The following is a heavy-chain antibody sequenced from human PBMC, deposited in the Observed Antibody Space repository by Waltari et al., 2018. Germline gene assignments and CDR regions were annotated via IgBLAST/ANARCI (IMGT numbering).Heavy chain of an antibody. J-gene: IGHJ6*02. CDR2: IIPIVGTA. CDR1: GGTFSSYA. CDR3: ARGRYYYDSSGYYGGYYYGMDV. D-gene: IGHD3-22*01. V-gene: IGHV1-69*01. Sequence: QVQLVQSGAEVKKPGSSVKVSCKASGGTFSSYAISWVRQAPGHGLEWLGGIIPIVGTANYAQKFQGRVTITADESTSTAYMELSSLRSEDTAVYYCARGRYYYDSSGYYGGYYYGMDVWGQGTTVTVSS.